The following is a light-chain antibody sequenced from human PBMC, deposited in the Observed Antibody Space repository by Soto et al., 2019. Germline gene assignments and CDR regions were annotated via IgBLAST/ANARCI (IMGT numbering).Light chain of an antibody. J-gene: IGLJ2*01. V-gene: IGLV2-14*01. CDR1: SSDVGAYNY. Sequence: QSALTQPASVSGSPGQSITISCAGTSSDVGAYNYVYWYQQHPGSTPKIMIYEVSNWPSGVSDRFSGSKSGNTASLTISGLQAGDEADYYCSSFTTSSTRVFGGGTKVTAL. CDR2: EVS. CDR3: SSFTTSSTRV.